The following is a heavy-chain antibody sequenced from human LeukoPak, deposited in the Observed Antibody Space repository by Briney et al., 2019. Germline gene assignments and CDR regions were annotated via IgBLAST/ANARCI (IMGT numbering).Heavy chain of an antibody. J-gene: IGHJ4*02. CDR1: GGSISSGDYY. V-gene: IGHV4-30-4*01. CDR3: ARGEATDGTWAPFDY. Sequence: SETLSLTCTVSGGSISSGDYYWSCIRQPPGKGLECIGYIYYSGSTYYNPSLKSRVTISVDTSKNQFSLKLSSVTAADTAVYYCARGEATDGTWAPFDYWGQGMLVTVSS. D-gene: IGHD6-13*01. CDR2: IYYSGST.